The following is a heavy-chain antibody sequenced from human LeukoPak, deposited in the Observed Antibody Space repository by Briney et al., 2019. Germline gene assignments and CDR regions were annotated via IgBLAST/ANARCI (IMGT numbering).Heavy chain of an antibody. CDR2: INHSGST. D-gene: IGHD4-17*01. Sequence: KTSETLSLTCAVYGGSFSGYYWSWIRQPPGKRLEWIGEINHSGSTNYNPSLKSRVTISVDTSKNQFSLKLSSVTAADTAVYYCARGHYGDYVPAYYYYGMDVWGQGTTVTVSS. J-gene: IGHJ6*02. CDR3: ARGHYGDYVPAYYYYGMDV. V-gene: IGHV4-34*01. CDR1: GGSFSGYY.